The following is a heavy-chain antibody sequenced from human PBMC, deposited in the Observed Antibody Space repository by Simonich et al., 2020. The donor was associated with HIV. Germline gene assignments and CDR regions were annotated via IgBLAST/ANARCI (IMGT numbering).Heavy chain of an antibody. Sequence: EVQLLESGGGLVQPGGSLRLSCAASGFPFSSYAMSWVRQAPGKGREWVSADSGSSGSTYYADSMKGRFTISRDNSKNTLYLQMNSLRAEDTAVYYCAKDRYYNFWSGYYDYWGQGTLVTVSS. D-gene: IGHD3-3*01. CDR1: GFPFSSYA. CDR3: AKDRYYNFWSGYYDY. CDR2: DSGSSGST. V-gene: IGHV3-23*01. J-gene: IGHJ4*02.